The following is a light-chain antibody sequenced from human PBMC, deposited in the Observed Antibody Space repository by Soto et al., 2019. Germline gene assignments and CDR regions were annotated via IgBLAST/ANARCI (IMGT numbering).Light chain of an antibody. CDR1: QSVFSSNNRNY. V-gene: IGKV4-1*01. CDR2: RAS. J-gene: IGKJ1*01. CDR3: QSGT. Sequence: DIVMTQSPDSLAVSLGERATINWKSSQSVFSSNNRNYVSWYQQKPGQPPKLLIYRASTRESGVPDRFSGSGSGTDFTLTISNLQAEDVAVYYCQSGTFGQGTKVEIK.